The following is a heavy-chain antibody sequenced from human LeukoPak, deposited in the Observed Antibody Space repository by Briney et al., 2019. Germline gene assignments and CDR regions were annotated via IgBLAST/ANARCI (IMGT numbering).Heavy chain of an antibody. CDR1: GFTFSSYS. V-gene: IGHV3-30*03. D-gene: IGHD3/OR15-3a*01. Sequence: GGSLRLSCAASGFTFSSYSMNWVRQAPGKGLEWVAVISYDGSNKYYADSVKGRFTISRDNSKNTLYLQMNSLRAEDTAVYYCARDETYDLNAFDIWGQGTMVTVSS. CDR2: ISYDGSNK. J-gene: IGHJ3*02. CDR3: ARDETYDLNAFDI.